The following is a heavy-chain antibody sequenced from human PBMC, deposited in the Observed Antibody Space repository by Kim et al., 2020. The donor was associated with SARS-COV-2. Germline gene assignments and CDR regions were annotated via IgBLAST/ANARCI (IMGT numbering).Heavy chain of an antibody. CDR2: ISAYNGNT. J-gene: IGHJ5*02. D-gene: IGHD2-2*01. CDR3: AREYQLLGINWFDP. CDR1: GYTFTSYG. Sequence: ASVKVSCKASGYTFTSYGISWVRQAPGQGLEWMGWISAYNGNTNYAQKLQGRVTMTTDTSTSTAYMELRSLRSDDTAVYYCAREYQLLGINWFDPWGQGTLVTVSS. V-gene: IGHV1-18*04.